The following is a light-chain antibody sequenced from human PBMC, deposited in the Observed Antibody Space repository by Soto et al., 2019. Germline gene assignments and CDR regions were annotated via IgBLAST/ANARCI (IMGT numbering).Light chain of an antibody. V-gene: IGLV2-14*01. Sequence: QAASVSGSPGQSITISCTGTSSDVGTYNYVSWYQQHPGKAPKLMIYEVSDRPSGVSNRFSGSKSGNTASLTISGLQAEDEADYYCSSSTSSSTLSYVFGTGTKLTVL. CDR1: SSDVGTYNY. J-gene: IGLJ1*01. CDR3: SSSTSSSTLSYV. CDR2: EVS.